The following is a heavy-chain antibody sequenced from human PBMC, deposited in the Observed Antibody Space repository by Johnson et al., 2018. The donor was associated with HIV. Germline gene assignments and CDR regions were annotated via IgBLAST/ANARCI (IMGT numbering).Heavy chain of an antibody. J-gene: IGHJ3*02. CDR2: ISGSGGST. D-gene: IGHD3-22*01. V-gene: IGHV3-23*04. CDR3: AKASTPTMIVVVISAFDI. Sequence: VQLVESGGGLVKPGGSLRLSCTASGFTFSSYAMSWVRQAPGKGLEWVSAISGSGGSTYYADSVKGRFTISRDNSKKTLYLQMNSLRAEDTAVYYCAKASTPTMIVVVISAFDIWGQWTKVTVSS. CDR1: GFTFSSYA.